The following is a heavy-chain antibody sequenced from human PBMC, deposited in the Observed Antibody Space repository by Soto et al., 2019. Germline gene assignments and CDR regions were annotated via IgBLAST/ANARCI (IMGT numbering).Heavy chain of an antibody. CDR1: GFTFSNAW. V-gene: IGHV3-15*01. CDR2: IKSKTDGGTT. J-gene: IGHJ1*01. CDR3: TTDLWDVSGFYHAEYFQH. Sequence: EVQLVESGGGLVKPGGSLRLSCAASGFTFSNAWMSWVRQAPGKGLEWVGRIKSKTDGGTTDYAAPVKGRFTISRDDSKNTLYLQMNSLKTEDTAVYYCTTDLWDVSGFYHAEYFQHWGQGTLVTVSS. D-gene: IGHD3-22*01.